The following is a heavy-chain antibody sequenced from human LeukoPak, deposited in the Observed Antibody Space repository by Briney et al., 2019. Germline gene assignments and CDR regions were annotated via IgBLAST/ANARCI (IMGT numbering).Heavy chain of an antibody. CDR3: ARLLVVPAAIEGYYYYMDV. V-gene: IGHV1-69*05. CDR1: GGTFSSYA. J-gene: IGHJ6*03. D-gene: IGHD2-2*01. CDR2: IIPIFGTA. Sequence: GASVKVSCKASGGTFSSYAISWVRQAPGQGLEWMGGIIPIFGTANYAQKFQGRVTITTDESTSTAYMELSSLRSEDTAVYYCARLLVVPAAIEGYYYYMDVWGKGTTVTVSS.